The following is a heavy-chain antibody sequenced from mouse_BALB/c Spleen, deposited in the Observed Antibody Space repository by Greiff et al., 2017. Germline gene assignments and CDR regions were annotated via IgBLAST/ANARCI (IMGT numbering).Heavy chain of an antibody. D-gene: IGHD2-1*01. CDR2: INPNNGGT. J-gene: IGHJ3*01. Sequence: EVQLQQSGPELVKPGASVKIPCKASGYTFTDYNMDWVKQSHGKSLEWIGDINPNNGGTIYNQKFKGKATLTVDKSSSTAYMELRSLTSEDTAVYYCARGYGNYMFAYWGQGTLVTVSA. CDR1: GYTFTDYN. CDR3: ARGYGNYMFAY. V-gene: IGHV1-18*01.